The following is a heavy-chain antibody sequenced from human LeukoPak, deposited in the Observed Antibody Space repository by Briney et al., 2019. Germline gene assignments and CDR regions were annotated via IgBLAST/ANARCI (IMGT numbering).Heavy chain of an antibody. Sequence: PSETLSLTCTVSGGSISSSSYYWGWIRQPPGKGLEWVGSIYYSGSTYYNPSLKSRVTISVDTSKNQFSLKLSSVTAADTAVYYCAREEAMYSSDYWGQGTLVIVSS. J-gene: IGHJ4*02. CDR2: IYYSGST. D-gene: IGHD6-13*01. V-gene: IGHV4-39*07. CDR1: GGSISSSSYY. CDR3: AREEAMYSSDY.